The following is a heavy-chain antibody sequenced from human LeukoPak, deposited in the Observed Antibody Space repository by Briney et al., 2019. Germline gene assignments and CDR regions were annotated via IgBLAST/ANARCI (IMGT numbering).Heavy chain of an antibody. J-gene: IGHJ6*03. CDR2: IIPIFGTA. D-gene: IGHD1-26*01. CDR1: GGTFSSYA. CDR3: AREGGVGPTAPPDYYSYQMDV. V-gene: IGHV1-69*05. Sequence: SVKVSCKASGGTFSSYAISWVRQAPGQGLEWMGGIIPIFGTANYAQKFQGRVTMTTDTSTSTAYMELRSLRSDDTAVYYCAREGGVGPTAPPDYYSYQMDVWGKGTTVTVSS.